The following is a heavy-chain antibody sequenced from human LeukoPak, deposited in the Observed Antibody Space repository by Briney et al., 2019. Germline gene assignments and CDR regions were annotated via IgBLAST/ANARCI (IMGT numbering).Heavy chain of an antibody. CDR3: AKFLPLGTKPGIAAAGTVYYFDY. CDR1: GFTFSSYG. CDR2: IRYDGSNK. D-gene: IGHD6-13*01. Sequence: PGGSLRLSCAASGFTFSSYGMHWVRQAPGKGLEWVAFIRYDGSNKYYADSVKGRFTVSRDNSKNTLYLQMNSLRAEDTAVYYCAKFLPLGTKPGIAAAGTVYYFDYWGQGTLVTVSS. V-gene: IGHV3-30*02. J-gene: IGHJ4*02.